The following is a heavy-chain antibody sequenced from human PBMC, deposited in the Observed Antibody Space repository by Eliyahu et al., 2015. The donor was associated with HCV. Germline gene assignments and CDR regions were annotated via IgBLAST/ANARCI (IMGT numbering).Heavy chain of an antibody. V-gene: IGHV3-33*01. D-gene: IGHD2-2*01. J-gene: IGHJ6*02. CDR2: IWYDGSNK. CDR1: GFTFSSYG. Sequence: QVQLVESGGGVVQPGRSLRLSCAASGFTFSSYGLPWVRQAPGKGLEWXAVIWYDGSNKYYADSVKGRFTISRDNSKNTLYLQMNSLRAEDTAVYYCARALGYCSSTSCYGPYYYGMDVWGQGTTVTVSS. CDR3: ARALGYCSSTSCYGPYYYGMDV.